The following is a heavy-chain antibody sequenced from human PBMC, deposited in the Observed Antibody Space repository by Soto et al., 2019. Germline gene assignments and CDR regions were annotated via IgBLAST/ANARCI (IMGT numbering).Heavy chain of an antibody. CDR2: ISYDGSNK. CDR3: AKLSAPQNDY. Sequence: QVQLVESGGGVVQPGRSLRLSCAASGFTFSSYGMHWVRQAPGKGLEWVVVISYDGSNKYYADSVKGRFTISRDNSKNTLYLQMNSLRAEDTAVYYCAKLSAPQNDYWGQGTLVTVSS. V-gene: IGHV3-30*18. J-gene: IGHJ4*02. CDR1: GFTFSSYG.